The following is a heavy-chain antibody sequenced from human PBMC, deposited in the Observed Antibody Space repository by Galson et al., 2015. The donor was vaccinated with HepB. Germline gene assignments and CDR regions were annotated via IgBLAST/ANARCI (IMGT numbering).Heavy chain of an antibody. CDR3: ANSGYDSPSVYYGMAV. CDR2: ISGYNGKT. D-gene: IGHD5-12*01. J-gene: IGHJ6*02. Sequence: SVKVSCKASGYTFTSYGIGWVRQAPGQGLEWMGWISGYNGKTNYAHKLQGRVTMTTDTSTSTAYMELRSLRSDDTAVYYCANSGYDSPSVYYGMAVWGQGTTVTVSS. CDR1: GYTFTSYG. V-gene: IGHV1-18*01.